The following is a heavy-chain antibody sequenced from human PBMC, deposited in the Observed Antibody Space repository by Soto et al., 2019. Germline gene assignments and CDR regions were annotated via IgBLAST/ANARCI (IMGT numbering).Heavy chain of an antibody. CDR3: ARGSTAMVLPYYYYYGMDV. V-gene: IGHV1-2*04. CDR2: INPNSGGT. D-gene: IGHD5-18*01. CDR1: GYTFTGYY. J-gene: IGHJ6*02. Sequence: ASVKVSCKASGYTFTGYYMHWVRQAPGQGLEWMGWINPNSGGTNYAQKFQGWVTMTRDTSISTAYMELSRLRSDDTAVYYCARGSTAMVLPYYYYYGMDVWGQGTTVTVS.